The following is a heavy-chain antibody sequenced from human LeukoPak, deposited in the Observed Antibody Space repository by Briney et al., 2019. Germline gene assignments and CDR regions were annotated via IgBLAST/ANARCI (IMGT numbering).Heavy chain of an antibody. CDR3: ARESNDGLDRLDV. D-gene: IGHD1-1*01. J-gene: IGHJ3*01. V-gene: IGHV1-46*01. CDR2: INPTGEST. CDR1: GGDTFTRYY. Sequence: ASVKVSCKASGGDTFTRYYVHWVRQVPGQGLEWMAIINPTGESTSYSQTFEGRLTVTRDTSTSTVYMEMRGLRSEDTALYYCARESNDGLDRLDVWGQGTLITVSS.